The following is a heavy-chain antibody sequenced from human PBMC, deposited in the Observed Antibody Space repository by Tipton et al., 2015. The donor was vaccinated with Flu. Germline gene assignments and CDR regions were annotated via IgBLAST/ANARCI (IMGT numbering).Heavy chain of an antibody. Sequence: TLSLTCIVSGGSISSGGYYWSWIRQHPGKGLEWIGYIYYSGSTYYNPSLKSRVTISVDTSKDQFSLKLRSVTAADTAVYYCARGGRDYYDSSGYSDWYFDLWGRGTLVTVSS. D-gene: IGHD3-22*01. CDR3: ARGGRDYYDSSGYSDWYFDL. J-gene: IGHJ2*01. CDR2: IYYSGST. CDR1: GGSISSGGYY. V-gene: IGHV4-31*03.